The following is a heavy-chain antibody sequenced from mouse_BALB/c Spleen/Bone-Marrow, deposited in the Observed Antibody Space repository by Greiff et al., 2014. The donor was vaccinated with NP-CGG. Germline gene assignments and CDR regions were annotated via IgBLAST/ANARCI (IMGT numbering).Heavy chain of an antibody. J-gene: IGHJ2*01. Sequence: EVKLQESGGGLVQPGGSLKLSCAASGFTFSGYGMSWVRQTPDKGLELVATISGSGSSTYYPDSVKGRFTISRDNARSTLYLQMSSLKSEDTAMYYCARGRDWFDYWGQGTTLTVSS. CDR2: ISGSGSST. V-gene: IGHV5-6-3*01. CDR1: GFTFSGYG. CDR3: ARGRDWFDY. D-gene: IGHD3-3*01.